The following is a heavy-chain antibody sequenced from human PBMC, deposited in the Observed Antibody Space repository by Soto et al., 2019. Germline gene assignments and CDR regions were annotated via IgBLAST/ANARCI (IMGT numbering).Heavy chain of an antibody. Sequence: SETLSLTCTVSGVTVSSDAYYWSWIRQPPGKGLECIGNIYHTGSTYYSPSLKSRVDISLDRSTNQFSLPLSSVTAADTAVYYCARYRFSGTKWTKFDYWGQGTLVTVSS. J-gene: IGHJ4*02. V-gene: IGHV4-31*03. CDR1: GVTVSSDAYY. D-gene: IGHD3-16*02. CDR2: IYHTGST. CDR3: ARYRFSGTKWTKFDY.